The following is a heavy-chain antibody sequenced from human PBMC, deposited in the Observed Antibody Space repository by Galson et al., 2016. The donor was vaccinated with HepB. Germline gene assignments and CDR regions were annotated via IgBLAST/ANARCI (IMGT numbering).Heavy chain of an antibody. D-gene: IGHD2-21*02. CDR2: IWHDGSNK. CDR1: GFTFRGYG. CDR3: AKGGDCGGDCYLPYYYYGMDV. Sequence: SLRLSCAASGFTFRGYGMHWVRQAPGKGLEWVAVIWHDGSNKYYTDSVKGRFTISRDNSKNTLYLQMNSLRAEDTAVYFCAKGGDCGGDCYLPYYYYGMDVWGQGTTVTVSS. V-gene: IGHV3-33*06. J-gene: IGHJ6*02.